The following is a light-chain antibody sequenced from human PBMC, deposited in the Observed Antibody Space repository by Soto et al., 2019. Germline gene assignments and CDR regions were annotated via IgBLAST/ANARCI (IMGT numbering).Light chain of an antibody. CDR1: QSVSRSY. J-gene: IGKJ4*01. V-gene: IGKV3-20*01. Sequence: EIVLTQSPGTLSLSPGERAPLSCRASQSVSRSYLAWYQQTPGQAPRLLIDNAFNRATGIPDRFSGSGSGTDFTLTSSSLEPEDFAVYYCQQYGSSPGTFGGGTKVDIK. CDR2: NAF. CDR3: QQYGSSPGT.